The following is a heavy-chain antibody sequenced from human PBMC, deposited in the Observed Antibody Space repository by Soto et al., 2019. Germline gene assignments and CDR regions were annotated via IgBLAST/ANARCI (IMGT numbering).Heavy chain of an antibody. D-gene: IGHD6-19*01. J-gene: IGHJ4*02. Sequence: GASVKVSCKASGSPLTGYAMHWVRQAPGQRLEWMGWINAGNGNTKYSQKFQGRVTITRDTSASTAYMELSSLRSEDTAVYYCARAVAVAADFDYWGQGTLDTVSS. V-gene: IGHV1-3*01. CDR2: INAGNGNT. CDR3: ARAVAVAADFDY. CDR1: GSPLTGYA.